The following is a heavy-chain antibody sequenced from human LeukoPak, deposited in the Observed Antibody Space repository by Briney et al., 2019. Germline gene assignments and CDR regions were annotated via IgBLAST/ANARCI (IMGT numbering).Heavy chain of an antibody. V-gene: IGHV1-69*13. D-gene: IGHD1-1*01. Sequence: ASVKVSCMASGGTFSSYAISWVRQAPGQGLEWMGGIIPIFGTANYAQKFQGRVTITADESTSTAYMELSSLRSEDTAVYYCARVPTNWNDDLLEKNWFDPWGQGTLVTVSS. CDR3: ARVPTNWNDDLLEKNWFDP. CDR1: GGTFSSYA. J-gene: IGHJ5*02. CDR2: IIPIFGTA.